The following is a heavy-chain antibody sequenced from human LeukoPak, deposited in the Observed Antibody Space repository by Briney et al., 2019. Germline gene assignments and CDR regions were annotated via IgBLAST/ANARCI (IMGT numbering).Heavy chain of an antibody. D-gene: IGHD2-15*01. Sequence: GGSLRLSCAASGFTFSSYAMRWVRQAPGKGLEWVAVISYGGSNKYYADSVKGRFTISRDNSKNTLYLQMNRLRAEDTAVYYCARSYCSGGSCYLQRYYYYGMDVWGQGTTVTVSS. CDR1: GFTFSSYA. V-gene: IGHV3-30*04. J-gene: IGHJ6*02. CDR3: ARSYCSGGSCYLQRYYYYGMDV. CDR2: ISYGGSNK.